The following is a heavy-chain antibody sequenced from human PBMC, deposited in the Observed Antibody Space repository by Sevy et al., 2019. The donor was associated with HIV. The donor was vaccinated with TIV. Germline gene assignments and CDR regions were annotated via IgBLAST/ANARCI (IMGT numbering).Heavy chain of an antibody. V-gene: IGHV3-7*03. CDR2: IKQDGSEK. CDR1: GFTFSSYW. J-gene: IGHJ6*03. CDR3: ARGKVQYYMDV. D-gene: IGHD1-1*01. Sequence: RGSLRLSCAASGFTFSSYWMSWVRQAPGKGLEWVANIKQDGSEKYYVDSVKGRFTISRDNAKNSLYLQMNSLRAEDTAVYYCARGKVQYYMDVWGKGTTVTVSS.